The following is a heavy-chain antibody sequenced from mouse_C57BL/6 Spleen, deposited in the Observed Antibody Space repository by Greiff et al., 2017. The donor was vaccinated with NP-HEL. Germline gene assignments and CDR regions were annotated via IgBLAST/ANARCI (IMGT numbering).Heavy chain of an antibody. CDR3: ARADYYGSSYERFDY. D-gene: IGHD1-1*01. CDR2: INPNNGGT. Sequence: VQLQQSGPELVKPGASVKIPCKASGYTFTDYNMDWVKQSHGKSLEWIGDINPNNGGTIYNQKFKGKATLTVDKSSSTAYMELRSLTSEDTAVYYCARADYYGSSYERFDYWGQGTTLTVSS. J-gene: IGHJ2*01. V-gene: IGHV1-18*01. CDR1: GYTFTDYN.